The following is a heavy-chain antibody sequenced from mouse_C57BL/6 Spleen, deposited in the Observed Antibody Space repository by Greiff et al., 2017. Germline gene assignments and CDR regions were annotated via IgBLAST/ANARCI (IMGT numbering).Heavy chain of an antibody. V-gene: IGHV5-17*01. CDR3: ARPGGLRRGYAMDY. J-gene: IGHJ4*01. D-gene: IGHD2-4*01. CDR2: ISSGISTI. CDR1: GFTFSDYG. Sequence: DVKLVESGGGLVKPGGSLKLSCAASGFTFSDYGMHWVRQAPEKGLEWVAYISSGISTIYYADTVKGRFTIARDNAKNTLFLQMTRLRSEDTAMYYVARPGGLRRGYAMDYWGQGTSVTVSS.